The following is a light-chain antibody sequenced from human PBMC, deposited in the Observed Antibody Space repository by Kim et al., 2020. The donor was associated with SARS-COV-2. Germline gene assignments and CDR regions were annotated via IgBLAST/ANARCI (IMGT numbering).Light chain of an antibody. CDR2: AAS. Sequence: DIQMTQSPSSLSASVGDRVTITCRASQSIISYLNWYQQKPGKAPKLLIYAASSLQSGVPSRFSGSGSGTDFTLTISSLQPEDFATYYCQQSYSTPTFGGGTKVDIK. V-gene: IGKV1-39*01. J-gene: IGKJ4*01. CDR1: QSIISY. CDR3: QQSYSTPT.